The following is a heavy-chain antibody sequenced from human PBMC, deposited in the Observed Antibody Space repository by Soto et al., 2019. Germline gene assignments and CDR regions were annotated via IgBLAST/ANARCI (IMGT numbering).Heavy chain of an antibody. CDR2: IYYSGST. CDR3: ARHLGELSFNNWFDP. Sequence: SDTLSLTCAPYGQYLSCYYCGRIRTPPGKGLEWIGSIYYSGSTYYNPSLKSRVTISVDTSKNQFSLKLSSVTAADTAVYYCARHLGELSFNNWFDPWGQGTLVTVSS. CDR1: GQYLSCYY. V-gene: IGHV4-39*01. J-gene: IGHJ5*02. D-gene: IGHD3-16*02.